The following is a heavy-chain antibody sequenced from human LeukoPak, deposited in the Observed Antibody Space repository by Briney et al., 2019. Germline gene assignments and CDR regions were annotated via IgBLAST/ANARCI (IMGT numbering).Heavy chain of an antibody. D-gene: IGHD3-16*01. CDR3: ASGGGGMVIGDY. J-gene: IGHJ4*02. CDR1: GYIFSVYY. Sequence: GGSLRLSCAACGYIFSVYYMTCIRQAPGKGLEWVSDISSSRSYTNYADSVKGRFTISRDNDKNSLYLQMNSLSADDTAVYYCASGGGGMVIGDYWGQGTLVTVSS. V-gene: IGHV3-11*06. CDR2: ISSSRSYT.